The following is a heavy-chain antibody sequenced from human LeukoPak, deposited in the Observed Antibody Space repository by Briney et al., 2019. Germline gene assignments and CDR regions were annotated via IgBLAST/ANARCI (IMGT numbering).Heavy chain of an antibody. CDR3: ARMGYYYMDV. Sequence: SETLSLTCTVSGYSISSGYYWGWIRQPPGKGLEWIGSIYHSGSTYYNPSLKSRVTISVDTSKNQFSLKLSSVTAADTAVYYCARMGYYYMDVWGKGTTVTISS. CDR1: GYSISSGYY. CDR2: IYHSGST. J-gene: IGHJ6*03. D-gene: IGHD1-26*01. V-gene: IGHV4-38-2*02.